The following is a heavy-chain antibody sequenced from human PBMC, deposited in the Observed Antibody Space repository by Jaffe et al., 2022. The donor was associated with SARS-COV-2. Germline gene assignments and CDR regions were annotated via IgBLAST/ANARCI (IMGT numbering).Heavy chain of an antibody. CDR2: IYHSGST. V-gene: IGHV4-4*02. CDR1: GGSISSSNW. J-gene: IGHJ3*02. D-gene: IGHD2-15*01. CDR3: ARRWFRVVAATDDAFDI. Sequence: QVQLQESGPGLVKPSGTLSLTCAVSGGSISSSNWWSWVRQPPGKGLEWIGEIYHSGSTNYNPSLKSRVTISVDKSKNQFSLKLSSVTAADTAVYYCARRWFRVVAATDDAFDIWGQGTMVTVSS.